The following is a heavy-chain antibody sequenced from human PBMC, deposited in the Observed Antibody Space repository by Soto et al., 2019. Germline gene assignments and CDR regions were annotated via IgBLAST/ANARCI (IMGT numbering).Heavy chain of an antibody. J-gene: IGHJ6*02. Sequence: SETLSLTCTVSGDSISSGGYYWSWIRQHPGKGLEWIGYIYYSGSTYYNPSLKSRVTISVDTSKNQFSLKLSSVTAADTAVYYCARTFVWFGGSEILEASYGMDVWGQGTTVNVS. CDR1: GDSISSGGYY. CDR2: IYYSGST. CDR3: ARTFVWFGGSEILEASYGMDV. V-gene: IGHV4-31*03. D-gene: IGHD3-10*01.